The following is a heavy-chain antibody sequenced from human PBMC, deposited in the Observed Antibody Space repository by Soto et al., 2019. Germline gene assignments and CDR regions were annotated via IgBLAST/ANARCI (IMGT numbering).Heavy chain of an antibody. CDR1: GFTFSSYA. CDR2: ISGSGGST. J-gene: IGHJ4*02. V-gene: IGHV3-23*01. D-gene: IGHD6-13*01. Sequence: GGSLRLSCPASGFTFSSYAMSWVRQAPGKGQEWVSAISGSGGSTYYADSVKGRFTISRDNSKNTLYLQMNSLRAEDTAVYYCSKSGSIAAAGKRANFDYWGQGTLVTVSS. CDR3: SKSGSIAAAGKRANFDY.